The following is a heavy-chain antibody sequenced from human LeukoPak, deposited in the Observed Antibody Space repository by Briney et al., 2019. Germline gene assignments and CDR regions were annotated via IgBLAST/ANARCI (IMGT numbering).Heavy chain of an antibody. J-gene: IGHJ4*02. Sequence: SETLSLTCAVYGGSFSGYYWSWIRQPPGKGLEWIGEINHSGSTNYNPSLKSRVTISVDTSKNQFSLKLSSVTAADTAVYYCARGGRYNWNLIDYWGQGTLVTVSS. CDR2: INHSGST. D-gene: IGHD1-20*01. V-gene: IGHV4-34*01. CDR1: GGSFSGYY. CDR3: ARGGRYNWNLIDY.